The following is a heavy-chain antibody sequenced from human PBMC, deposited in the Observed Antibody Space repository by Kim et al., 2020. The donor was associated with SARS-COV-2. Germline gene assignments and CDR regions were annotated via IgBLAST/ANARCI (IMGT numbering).Heavy chain of an antibody. CDR2: ISYDGSNK. J-gene: IGHJ6*02. D-gene: IGHD3-10*01. CDR3: AKRHYGSGSDSLYYYYGMDV. Sequence: GGSLRLSCAASGFTFSSYGMHWVRQAPGKGLEWVAVISYDGSNKYYADSVKGRFTISRDNSKNTLYLQMNSLRAEDTAVYYCAKRHYGSGSDSLYYYYGMDVRGQGTTVTVSS. V-gene: IGHV3-30*18. CDR1: GFTFSSYG.